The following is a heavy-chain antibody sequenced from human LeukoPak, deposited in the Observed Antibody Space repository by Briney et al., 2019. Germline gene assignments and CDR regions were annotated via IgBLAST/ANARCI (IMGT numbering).Heavy chain of an antibody. J-gene: IGHJ5*02. V-gene: IGHV3-20*04. CDR2: INWNGART. CDR3: ARAPVNTGELGYSWFDP. Sequence: GGSLRLSCAASGFTFDDYGMSWVRQAPGKGLEWVSGINWNGARTVYADSTNGRSTTSTANPKNSLYLQMTSLRAADTALYYCARAPVNTGELGYSWFDPWGQRTLVTVSS. D-gene: IGHD3-16*01. CDR1: GFTFDDYG.